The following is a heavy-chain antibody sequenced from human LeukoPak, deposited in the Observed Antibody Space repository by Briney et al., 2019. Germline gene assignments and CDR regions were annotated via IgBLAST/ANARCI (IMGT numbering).Heavy chain of an antibody. CDR2: ISSSGSTI. CDR1: GFTVSSNY. Sequence: PGGSLRLSCAASGFTVSSNYMSWVRQAPGKGLEWVSYISSSGSTIYYADSVKGRFTISRDNAKNSLYLQMNSLRAEDTAVYYCARDHLSGIAAAGTLTDYWGQGTLVTVSS. V-gene: IGHV3-11*04. D-gene: IGHD6-13*01. J-gene: IGHJ4*02. CDR3: ARDHLSGIAAAGTLTDY.